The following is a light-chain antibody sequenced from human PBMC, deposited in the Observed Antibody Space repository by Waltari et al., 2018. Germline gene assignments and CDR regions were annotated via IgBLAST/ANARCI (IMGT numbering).Light chain of an antibody. CDR1: SADVGGYNY. Sequence: QSALTQPASVSGSPGQSITISCTGTSADVGGYNYVSWYQQYPGKAPQPMIYEVSFRPSGISYRFSGSKSGNTATLTISGLQAEDEADYYCSSKTSASGVFGTGTTVTVL. CDR2: EVS. J-gene: IGLJ1*01. CDR3: SSKTSASGV. V-gene: IGLV2-14*01.